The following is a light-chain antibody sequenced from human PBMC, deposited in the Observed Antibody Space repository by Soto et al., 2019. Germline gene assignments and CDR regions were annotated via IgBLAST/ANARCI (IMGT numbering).Light chain of an antibody. CDR2: DTS. V-gene: IGKV3-15*01. Sequence: ETVMTQSPGTLSVSLGERATLSCRASQSVSIHLAWYQQKPGQAPRLLIYDTSTRATGIPARFSGSGSGKEFTLKISSLQYEDFAVYYCQQYSNWPTIPFGQGTRLEIK. CDR3: QQYSNWPTIP. J-gene: IGKJ5*01. CDR1: QSVSIH.